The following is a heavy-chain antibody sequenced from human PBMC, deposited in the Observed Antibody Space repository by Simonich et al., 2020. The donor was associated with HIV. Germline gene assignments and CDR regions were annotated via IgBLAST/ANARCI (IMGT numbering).Heavy chain of an antibody. J-gene: IGHJ4*02. Sequence: EVQLVESGGGLVQPGRSLRLSCAASGFTFADYAMHWVRQAPGKGLGWVSGISWNSGSIGYADSVKGRFTISRDNAKNSLYLQMNSLRAEDMALYYCAKDMYSSSSGSFDYWGQGTLVTVSS. CDR3: AKDMYSSSSGSFDY. D-gene: IGHD6-6*01. CDR1: GFTFADYA. CDR2: ISWNSGSI. V-gene: IGHV3-9*03.